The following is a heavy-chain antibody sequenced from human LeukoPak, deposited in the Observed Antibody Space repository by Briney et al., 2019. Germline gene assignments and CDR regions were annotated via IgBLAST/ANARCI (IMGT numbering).Heavy chain of an antibody. CDR2: INPSGGST. CDR3: ARGSIRGWFDP. D-gene: IGHD1-14*01. Sequence: GASVKVFCKASGYTFTSYYMHWVRQAPGQGLEWMGIINPSGGSTSYAQKLQGRVTMTRDTSTSTVYMELSSLRSEDTAVYYCARGSIRGWFDPWGQGTLVTVSS. CDR1: GYTFTSYY. J-gene: IGHJ5*02. V-gene: IGHV1-46*01.